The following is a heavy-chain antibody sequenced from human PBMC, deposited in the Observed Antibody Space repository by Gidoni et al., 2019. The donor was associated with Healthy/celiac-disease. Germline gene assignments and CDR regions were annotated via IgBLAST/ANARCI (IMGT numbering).Heavy chain of an antibody. CDR2: ISGSGGST. J-gene: IGHJ4*02. CDR1: GFTFSSFA. V-gene: IGHV3-23*01. D-gene: IGHD2-2*02. CDR3: AKDVVVVPAAIHTPGY. Sequence: EVQLLESGGGLVQPGGSLRLSCAASGFTFSSFAMSWVRQAPGKGLEWVSAISGSGGSTYYADSVKGRFTISRDNSKNTLYLQMNSLRAEDTAVYYCAKDVVVVPAAIHTPGYWGQGTLVTVSS.